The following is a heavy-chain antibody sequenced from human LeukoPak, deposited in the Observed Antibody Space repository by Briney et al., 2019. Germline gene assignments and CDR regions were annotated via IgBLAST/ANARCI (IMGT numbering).Heavy chain of an antibody. D-gene: IGHD6-19*01. CDR3: ARTAKYSSGWHAYYYYMDV. J-gene: IGHJ6*03. V-gene: IGHV4-61*05. Sequence: SETLSLTCTVSGGSISSSSYYWGWIRQPPGKGLEWIGYIYYSGSTNYNPSLKSRVTISVDTSKNQFSLKLSSVTAADTAVYYCARTAKYSSGWHAYYYYMDVWGKGTTVTVSS. CDR2: IYYSGST. CDR1: GGSISSSSYY.